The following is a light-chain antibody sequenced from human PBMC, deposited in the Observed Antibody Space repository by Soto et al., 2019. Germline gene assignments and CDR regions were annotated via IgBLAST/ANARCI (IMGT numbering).Light chain of an antibody. CDR3: QQRINWPLT. CDR1: QSVSSY. CDR2: DAV. V-gene: IGKV3-11*01. Sequence: ETVLTQSPATLSLSPGERATLSCRASQSVSSYLAWYQQKPGQAPRLLIYDAVNRATGIPARFSGSGSGTDSTLTIGSLEPEDSGVYYCQQRINWPLTFGGGTKVDIK. J-gene: IGKJ4*01.